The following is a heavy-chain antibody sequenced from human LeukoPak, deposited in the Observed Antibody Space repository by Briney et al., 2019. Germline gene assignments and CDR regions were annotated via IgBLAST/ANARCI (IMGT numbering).Heavy chain of an antibody. J-gene: IGHJ2*01. CDR2: INHSGST. CDR3: ARTYSRYWYFDL. CDR1: GGSFSGYY. V-gene: IGHV4-34*01. D-gene: IGHD6-13*01. Sequence: SETLSLTCAVYGGSFSGYYWSWIRQPPGKGLEWIGEINHSGSTNYNPSLKSRVTISVDTSKNQFSLKLSSVTAADTAVYYCARTYSRYWYFDLWGRSTLVTVSS.